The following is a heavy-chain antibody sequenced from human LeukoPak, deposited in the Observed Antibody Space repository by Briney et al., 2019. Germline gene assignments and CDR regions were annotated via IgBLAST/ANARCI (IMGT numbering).Heavy chain of an antibody. CDR1: GGSFSGYY. J-gene: IGHJ3*02. D-gene: IGHD3-3*01. CDR2: INHSGST. Sequence: PSETLSLTCAVYGGSFSGYYWSWIRQPPGKGLEWIGEINHSGSTNYNPSLKSRVTISVDTSKNQFSLKLSSVTAADTAVYYCARGTYDFWSGYLAFDIWGQGTMVTVSS. V-gene: IGHV4-34*01. CDR3: ARGTYDFWSGYLAFDI.